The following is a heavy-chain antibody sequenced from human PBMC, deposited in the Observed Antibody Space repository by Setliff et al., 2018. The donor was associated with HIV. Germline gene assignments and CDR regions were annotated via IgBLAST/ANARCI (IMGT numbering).Heavy chain of an antibody. CDR2: MYYSGST. D-gene: IGHD5-18*01. CDR1: GGSISSHY. CDR3: ARQGAGYSDDY. V-gene: IGHV4-59*08. J-gene: IGHJ4*02. Sequence: SETLSLTCTASGGSISSHYWSWIRQPPGKGLEWIGYMYYSGSTNYNPSLKSRVTISVDTSKNQFSLKLTSVTAADTAVYYCARQGAGYSDDYWGQGTLVTVSS.